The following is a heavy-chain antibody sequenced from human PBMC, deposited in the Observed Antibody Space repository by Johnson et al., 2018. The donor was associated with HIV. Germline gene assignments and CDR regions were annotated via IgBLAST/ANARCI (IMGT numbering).Heavy chain of an antibody. CDR1: GFPFSSFW. Sequence: VQLVESGGGLVQPGGSLRLSCVVSGFPFSSFWMHWVRQTPGKGLEWVANIHQDGSEKYYVDSARGRFTISRDNAKNSLYLQMSSLRAEDTAVYYCARDLHAFDIWGQGTMVTVSS. J-gene: IGHJ3*02. CDR3: ARDLHAFDI. V-gene: IGHV3-7*01. CDR2: IHQDGSEK.